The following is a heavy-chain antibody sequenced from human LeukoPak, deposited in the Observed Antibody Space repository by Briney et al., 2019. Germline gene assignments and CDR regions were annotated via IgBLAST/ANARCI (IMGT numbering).Heavy chain of an antibody. CDR1: GFTFSSYA. J-gene: IGHJ5*02. CDR2: ISGSGGST. V-gene: IGHV3-23*01. Sequence: GGSLRLSCVASGFTFSSYAMSWVRQAPGKGLEWVSGISGSGGSTYYADSVKGRFTISRDNSKNTLYLQMNSLRAEDTAVYYCARMVPAAGTKTNWFDPWGQGTLVTVSS. CDR3: ARMVPAAGTKTNWFDP. D-gene: IGHD6-13*01.